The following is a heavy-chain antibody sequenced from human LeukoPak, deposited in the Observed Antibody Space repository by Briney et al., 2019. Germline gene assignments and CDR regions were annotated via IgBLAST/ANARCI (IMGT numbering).Heavy chain of an antibody. J-gene: IGHJ5*01. CDR3: AKVRFSDSGRDGLDS. D-gene: IGHD5-12*01. CDR1: GFSFSSYG. CDR2: VRYDGSNK. V-gene: IGHV3-30*02. Sequence: PGGSLRLSCAASGFSFSSYGMHWVRQASGRGLAWVAFVRYDGSNKDYADSVKGRFTISRDNSKNTLYLEMNSLRAEDTAVYHCAKVRFSDSGRDGLDSWGQGTLVTVSS.